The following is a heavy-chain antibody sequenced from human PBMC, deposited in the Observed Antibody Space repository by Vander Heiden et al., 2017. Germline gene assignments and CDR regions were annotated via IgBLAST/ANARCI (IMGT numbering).Heavy chain of an antibody. Sequence: EVQLVDSGGGLVQPGRSLRLSCAASAFTFDDYAMHWVRQAPGKGLEWVSGISWNSGSIGYADSVKGRFTISRDNAKNSLYLQMNSLRAEDTALYYCAKVSSLWFGELFGDFDYWGQGTLVTVSS. CDR1: AFTFDDYA. CDR2: ISWNSGSI. J-gene: IGHJ4*02. V-gene: IGHV3-9*01. CDR3: AKVSSLWFGELFGDFDY. D-gene: IGHD3-10*01.